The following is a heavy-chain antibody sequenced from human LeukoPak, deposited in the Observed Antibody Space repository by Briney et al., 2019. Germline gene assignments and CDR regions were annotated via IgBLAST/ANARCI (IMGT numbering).Heavy chain of an antibody. Sequence: GASVKVSCKASGGTFSGYAISWVRQAPGRGLEWMGGIIPIFGTANYAQKFQGRVTITADKSTSTAYMELSSLRSEDTAVYYCARETTTVTTFDLWGRGTLVTVSS. CDR1: GGTFSGYA. D-gene: IGHD4-17*01. V-gene: IGHV1-69*06. CDR2: IIPIFGTA. CDR3: ARETTTVTTFDL. J-gene: IGHJ2*01.